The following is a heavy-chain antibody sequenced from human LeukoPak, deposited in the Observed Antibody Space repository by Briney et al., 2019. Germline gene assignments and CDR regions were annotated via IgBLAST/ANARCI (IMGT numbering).Heavy chain of an antibody. J-gene: IGHJ4*02. V-gene: IGHV3-23*01. D-gene: IGHD4-17*01. CDR3: AKGRPYGDYVSDFDY. CDR1: GFTFNSYV. CDR2: ISTRGGST. Sequence: GGSLRLSCAASGFTFNSYVMSWVRQTPGKGLEWVSYISTRGGSTYYADSVKGRFTISRDNSKNTLNLQMNSLRAEDTVVYYCAKGRPYGDYVSDFDYWGQGTLVTVSS.